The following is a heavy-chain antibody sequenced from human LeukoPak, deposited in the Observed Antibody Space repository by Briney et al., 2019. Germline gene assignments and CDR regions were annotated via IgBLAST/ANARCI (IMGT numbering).Heavy chain of an antibody. CDR3: ARIGGSSSTRVFDY. CDR1: GYTSTGYY. Sequence: ASVTVSCKASGYTSTGYYMHWVRQAPGQGLEWMGWINPNSGGTNYAQKFQGRVTMTRDTSISTAYMELSRLRSDDTAVYYCARIGGSSSTRVFDYWGQGTLVTVSS. V-gene: IGHV1-2*02. D-gene: IGHD3-16*01. J-gene: IGHJ4*02. CDR2: INPNSGGT.